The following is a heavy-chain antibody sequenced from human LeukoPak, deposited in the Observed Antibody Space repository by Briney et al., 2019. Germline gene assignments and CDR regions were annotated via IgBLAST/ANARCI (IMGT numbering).Heavy chain of an antibody. CDR3: ARGVEAAPVDYYYYMDV. Sequence: PSETLSLTCAVYGGSFSGYYWSWIRQPPGKGLEWIGEINHSGSTNYNPSLKSRVTISVDTSKNQFSLKLSSVTAADTAVYYCARGVEAAPVDYYYYMDVWGKGTTVTVSS. J-gene: IGHJ6*03. D-gene: IGHD6-13*01. CDR2: INHSGST. V-gene: IGHV4-34*01. CDR1: GGSFSGYY.